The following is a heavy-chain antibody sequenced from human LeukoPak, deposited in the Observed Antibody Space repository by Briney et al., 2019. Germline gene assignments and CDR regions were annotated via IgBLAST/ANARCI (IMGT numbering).Heavy chain of an antibody. V-gene: IGHV1-46*01. Sequence: GASVKVSCKASVYSFTTYYIHWVRQAPGQGLEWMGVINPSGGSTSFAQKFQARLTMTRDTSTSTVYMELSGLSSEDTAVYYCAREIVVVPSAMGFDPWGQGTLVTVSS. D-gene: IGHD2-2*01. CDR3: AREIVVVPSAMGFDP. CDR1: VYSFTTYY. J-gene: IGHJ5*02. CDR2: INPSGGST.